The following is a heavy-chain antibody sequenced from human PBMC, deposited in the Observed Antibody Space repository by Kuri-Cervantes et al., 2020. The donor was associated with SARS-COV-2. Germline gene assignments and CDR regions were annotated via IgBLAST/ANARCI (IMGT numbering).Heavy chain of an antibody. Sequence: ASVKVSCKASGFTFSGYYIHWVRQAPGQGLEWMGWVNPISGDTKYARKFEGRVTMASDTSISAASMEPSSLRSDDTAVYFCARGDPSGSYRGYFDPWGQGTLVTVSS. V-gene: IGHV1-2*02. CDR3: ARGDPSGSYRGYFDP. CDR2: VNPISGDT. J-gene: IGHJ5*02. CDR1: GFTFSGYY. D-gene: IGHD3-10*01.